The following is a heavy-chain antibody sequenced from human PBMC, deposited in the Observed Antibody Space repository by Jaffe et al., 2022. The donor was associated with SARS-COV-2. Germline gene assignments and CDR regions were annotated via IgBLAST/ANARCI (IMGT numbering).Heavy chain of an antibody. Sequence: QVQLVQSGAEVKKPGASVKVSCKASGYTFTSYYMHWVRQAPGQGLEWMGIINPSGGSTSYAQKFQGRVTMTRDTSTSTVYMELSSLRSEDTAVYYCARDRNVDIVATIGLGYYYYGMDVWGQGTTVTVSS. CDR2: INPSGGST. J-gene: IGHJ6*02. D-gene: IGHD5-12*01. CDR3: ARDRNVDIVATIGLGYYYYGMDV. CDR1: GYTFTSYY. V-gene: IGHV1-46*01.